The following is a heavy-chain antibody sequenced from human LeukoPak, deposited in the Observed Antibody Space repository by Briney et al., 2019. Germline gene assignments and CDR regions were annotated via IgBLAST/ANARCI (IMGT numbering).Heavy chain of an antibody. CDR2: IYTSGST. CDR3: ARVSYDFWSGQLDAFDI. CDR1: GGSISSYY. V-gene: IGHV4-4*07. J-gene: IGHJ3*02. Sequence: SETLSLTCTVSGGSISSYYWSWIRQPAGKGLEWIGRIYTSGSTNYNPSLKSRVTMSVDTSKNQFSLKLSSVTAADTAVYYCARVSYDFWSGQLDAFDIWGQGTMVTVSS. D-gene: IGHD3-3*01.